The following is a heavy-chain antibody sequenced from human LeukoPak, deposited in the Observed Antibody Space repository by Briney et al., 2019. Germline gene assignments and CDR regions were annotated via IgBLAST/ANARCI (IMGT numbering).Heavy chain of an antibody. D-gene: IGHD3-22*01. Sequence: ASVKVSCKASGYTFTGYYMHWVRQAPGQGLEWMGWINPNSGGTNYAQKFQGRVTMTRDTSISTAYMELSRLRSDDTAVYYCARASYYSDSSGYWAYFDYWGQGTLVTVSS. CDR1: GYTFTGYY. CDR3: ARASYYSDSSGYWAYFDY. J-gene: IGHJ4*02. CDR2: INPNSGGT. V-gene: IGHV1-2*02.